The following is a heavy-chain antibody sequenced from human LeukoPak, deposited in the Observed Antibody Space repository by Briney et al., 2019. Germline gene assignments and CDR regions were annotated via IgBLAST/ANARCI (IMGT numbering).Heavy chain of an antibody. Sequence: GGSLRLSCAASGFTLSNHWMTWVRQVPGRGPEWVANVNRDGSETYYLDSVKGRFTISEDNAKNSLYLQMNSLRAEDTALYHCARNNGMDVWGQGTTVIVSS. V-gene: IGHV3-7*03. CDR3: ARNNGMDV. J-gene: IGHJ6*02. CDR2: VNRDGSET. CDR1: GFTLSNHW.